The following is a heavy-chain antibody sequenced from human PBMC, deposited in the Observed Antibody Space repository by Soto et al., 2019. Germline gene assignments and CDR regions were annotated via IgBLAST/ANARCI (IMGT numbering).Heavy chain of an antibody. J-gene: IGHJ4*02. D-gene: IGHD3-16*01. Sequence: QVQLQESGPGLVKPSETLSLTCTVSGDSIKHYYWNWIRQPPGKGLEWIGYIYYSGATNYNPSLKSRVNISKNQVSLKLTSVTAADTAVYYCVRGETKAHFDYCGQGILVTVSS. CDR1: GDSIKHYY. CDR2: IYYSGAT. CDR3: VRGETKAHFDY. V-gene: IGHV4-59*01.